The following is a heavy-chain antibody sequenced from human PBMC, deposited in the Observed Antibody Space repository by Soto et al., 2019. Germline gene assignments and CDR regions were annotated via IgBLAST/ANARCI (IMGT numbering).Heavy chain of an antibody. CDR1: GGSFRAYF. CDR2: IYHNGNA. D-gene: IGHD2-15*01. CDR3: ARARVLCSGGSCAYYGMDV. Sequence: PSETLSLTCAVTGGSFRAYFWTWIRQPPGKGLEWIGEIYHNGNANDNPSLKSRVTISVDTSKNQFSLKLSSVTAADTAVYYCARARVLCSGGSCAYYGMDVWGQGTTVTVSS. J-gene: IGHJ6*02. V-gene: IGHV4-34*01.